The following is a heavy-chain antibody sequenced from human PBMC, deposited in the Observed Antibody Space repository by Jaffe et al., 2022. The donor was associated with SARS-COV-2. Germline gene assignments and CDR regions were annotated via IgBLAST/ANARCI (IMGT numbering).Heavy chain of an antibody. J-gene: IGHJ6*02. Sequence: QVQLQQWGAGLLKPSETLSLTCAVYGGSFSGYYWSWIRQPPGKGLEWIGEINHSGSTNYNPSLKSRVTISVDTSKNQFSLKLSSVTAADTAVYYCARGRQWLPPTHYYYYGMDVWGQGTTVTVSS. D-gene: IGHD6-19*01. CDR2: INHSGST. V-gene: IGHV4-34*01. CDR3: ARGRQWLPPTHYYYYGMDV. CDR1: GGSFSGYY.